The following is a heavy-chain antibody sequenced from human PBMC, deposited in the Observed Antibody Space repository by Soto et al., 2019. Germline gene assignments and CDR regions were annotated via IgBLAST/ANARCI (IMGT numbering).Heavy chain of an antibody. J-gene: IGHJ5*02. CDR1: GGSISSYY. D-gene: IGHD3-10*01. V-gene: IGHV4-59*01. CDR2: IYYSGST. CDR3: ARGWFGELFNWFDP. Sequence: SETLSLTCTVSGGSISSYYWSWIRQPPGKGLEWIGYIYYSGSTNYNPSLKSRVAISVDTSKNQFSLKLSSVTAADTAVYYCARGWFGELFNWFDPWGQGTLVTVYS.